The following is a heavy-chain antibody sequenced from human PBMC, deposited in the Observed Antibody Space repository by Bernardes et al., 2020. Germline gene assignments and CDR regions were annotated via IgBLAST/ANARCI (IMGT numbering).Heavy chain of an antibody. J-gene: IGHJ6*02. CDR3: ARVTYYDFWSGYHYYYYGMDV. CDR1: GFTFSSYS. D-gene: IGHD3-3*01. CDR2: ISSSSSYI. Sequence: GGSLRLSCAASGFTFSSYSMNWVRQAPGKGLEWVSSISSSSSYIYYADSVKGRFTISRDNAKNSLYLQMNSLRAEDTAVYYCARVTYYDFWSGYHYYYYGMDVWGQGTTVTVSS. V-gene: IGHV3-21*01.